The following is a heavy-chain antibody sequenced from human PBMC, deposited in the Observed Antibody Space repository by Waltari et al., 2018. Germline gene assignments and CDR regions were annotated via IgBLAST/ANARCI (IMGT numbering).Heavy chain of an antibody. D-gene: IGHD3-10*01. J-gene: IGHJ4*02. CDR3: ARHGEWDYYGSGSYGNFDY. Sequence: QLQLQESGPGLVKPSETLSLTCTVSGGSISSSSYYWGWIRQPPGKGLEWVGSSYYSGSTYYTPPSKSRGTSSVDTSKTQFSLKLSSVTAADTAVYYCARHGEWDYYGSGSYGNFDYWGQGTLVTVSS. V-gene: IGHV4-39*01. CDR2: SYYSGST. CDR1: GGSISSSSYY.